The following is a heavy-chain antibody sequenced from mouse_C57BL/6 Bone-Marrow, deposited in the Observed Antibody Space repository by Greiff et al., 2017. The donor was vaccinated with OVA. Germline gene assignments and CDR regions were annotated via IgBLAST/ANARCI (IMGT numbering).Heavy chain of an antibody. V-gene: IGHV1-82*01. D-gene: IGHD1-1*01. CDR1: GYAFSSSW. CDR2: IYPGDGDT. Sequence: QVQLQQSGPELVKPGASVKISCKASGYAFSSSWMNWVKQRPGKGLEWIGRIYPGDGDTNYNGKFKGKATLTADKASSTAYMQLSSLTSEDSAVYFCAPHYYGSSYGFAYWGQGTLVTVSA. J-gene: IGHJ3*01. CDR3: APHYYGSSYGFAY.